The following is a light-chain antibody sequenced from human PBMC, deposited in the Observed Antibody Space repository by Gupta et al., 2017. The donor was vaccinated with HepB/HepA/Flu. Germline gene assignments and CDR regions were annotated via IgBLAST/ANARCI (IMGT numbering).Light chain of an antibody. CDR3: QQRGNWPPIT. CDR1: QSISSY. CDR2: DAS. V-gene: IGKV3-11*01. J-gene: IGKJ5*01. Sequence: EVVLTQSPATLSSSPRERATRSCRASQSISSYLAWYQQRPAQPPRLLIYDASHRATGIPGRFSGSGSGTDFTLTISSLGPEEFAIYYCQQRGNWPPITFGQGTRLEIK.